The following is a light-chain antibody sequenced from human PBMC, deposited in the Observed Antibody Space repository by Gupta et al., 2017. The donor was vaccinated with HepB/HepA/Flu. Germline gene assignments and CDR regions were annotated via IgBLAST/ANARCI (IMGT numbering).Light chain of an antibody. CDR2: DVN. J-gene: IGLJ2*01. CDR3: CSYAGTYTKV. CDR1: SSDVGGYNY. V-gene: IGLV2-11*01. Sequence: QSALTQPRSVSGSPGQSVTISCTGTSSDVGGYNYVSWYQQHPGKAPKVVIYDVNKRPSGVPDRFSGSKSGNTASLTISGLQAEDGADYYCCSYAGTYTKVFGGGTKLTVL.